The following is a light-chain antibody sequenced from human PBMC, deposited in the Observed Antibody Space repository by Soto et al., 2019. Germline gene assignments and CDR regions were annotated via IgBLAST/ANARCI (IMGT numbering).Light chain of an antibody. CDR1: QPIKTF. Sequence: DFQMTQSPSSLSASVGDRVTITCRATQPIKTFLNWYQQKPGRAPKLLISDASTLQRGVPSRFSGSGSGTHFTFVISSLQPEDVGTYYCQQSDNLPLTFGQGTRLDIK. CDR2: DAS. J-gene: IGKJ5*01. V-gene: IGKV1-33*01. CDR3: QQSDNLPLT.